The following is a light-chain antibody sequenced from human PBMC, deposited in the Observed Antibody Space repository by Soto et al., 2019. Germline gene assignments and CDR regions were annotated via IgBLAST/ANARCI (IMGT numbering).Light chain of an antibody. J-gene: IGLJ1*01. CDR1: SSDIGSNY. Sequence: QSVLTQPASASGTPGQRVTISCSGSSSDIGSNYVYWYQQLPATAPNLLIIRDNNRPSAVPSQFSCSKCGSSAAPAISGLRSEDEDDYYCAAWDDSLSGRDVFGAGTKLTVL. CDR3: AAWDDSLSGRDV. V-gene: IGLV1-47*01. CDR2: RDN.